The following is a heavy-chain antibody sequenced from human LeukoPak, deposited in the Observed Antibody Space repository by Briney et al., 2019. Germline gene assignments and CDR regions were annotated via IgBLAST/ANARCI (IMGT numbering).Heavy chain of an antibody. J-gene: IGHJ4*02. CDR2: FSGSGSRT. Sequence: GGSLRLSCAASGFIFNSFAMSWVRQAPGKGLEWGSTFSGSGSRTSYADSVKGRFTISRDNSKNTLYLQMKSLRAEDTAVYYCAKSALAAGVAHYYDSSGSFDYWGQGTLVTVSS. D-gene: IGHD3-22*01. CDR3: AKSALAAGVAHYYDSSGSFDY. CDR1: GFIFNSFA. V-gene: IGHV3-23*01.